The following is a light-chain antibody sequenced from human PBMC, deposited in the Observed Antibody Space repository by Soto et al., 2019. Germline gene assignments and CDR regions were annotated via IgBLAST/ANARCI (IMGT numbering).Light chain of an antibody. CDR3: SSYAGSNNPHVV. Sequence: QSALTQPPSASGSPGQSVTISCTGTSSDVGGYNYVSWYQQHPGKAPKLMIYEVSKRPSGVPDRFSGSKSGNTASLTVSGLQAEDEADYYCSSYAGSNNPHVVFVGGTKVTVL. V-gene: IGLV2-8*01. CDR1: SSDVGGYNY. CDR2: EVS. J-gene: IGLJ2*01.